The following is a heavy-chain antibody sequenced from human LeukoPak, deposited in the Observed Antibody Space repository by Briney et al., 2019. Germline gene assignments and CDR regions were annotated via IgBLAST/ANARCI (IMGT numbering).Heavy chain of an antibody. CDR1: GFTFSSHW. D-gene: IGHD6-13*01. Sequence: GGSLRLSCAASGFTFSSHWMSWVRQAPGKGLEWVANIKKDGSEKYYVDAVKGRFTISRDNAKTSLYLQMNSLRASDTAIYYCARHKTVPGTSELRTFDSWGQGTLVSVSS. CDR3: ARHKTVPGTSELRTFDS. V-gene: IGHV3-7*03. J-gene: IGHJ4*02. CDR2: IKKDGSEK.